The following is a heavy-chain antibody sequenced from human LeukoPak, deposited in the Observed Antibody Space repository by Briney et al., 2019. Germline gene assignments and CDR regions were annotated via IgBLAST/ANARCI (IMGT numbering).Heavy chain of an antibody. V-gene: IGHV3-33*08. D-gene: IGHD6-13*01. CDR1: GFTFSSYG. J-gene: IGHJ4*02. Sequence: GGSLRLSCAASGFTFSSYGMHWVRQAPGKGLEWVAVIWYGGSNKYYADSVKGRFTISRDNSKNTLYLQMNSLRAEDTAVYYCARETGYSSSFDYWGQGTLVTVSS. CDR2: IWYGGSNK. CDR3: ARETGYSSSFDY.